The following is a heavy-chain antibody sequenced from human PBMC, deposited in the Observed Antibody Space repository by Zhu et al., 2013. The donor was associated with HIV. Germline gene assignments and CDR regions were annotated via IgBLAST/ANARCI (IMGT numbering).Heavy chain of an antibody. CDR1: GYTFTSYY. CDR2: INPNSGGA. V-gene: IGHV1-2*02. CDR3: ARAVAGTGVRFDY. J-gene: IGHJ4*02. D-gene: IGHD6-19*01. Sequence: QVQLVQSGAEVKKPGASVKVSCKASGYTFTSYYMHWVRQAPGQGLEWMGWINPNSGGANYAQKFQGRVTMTRDTSISTAYMELSRLRSDDTAVYFCARAVAGTGVRFDYWGQGTLVIVSS.